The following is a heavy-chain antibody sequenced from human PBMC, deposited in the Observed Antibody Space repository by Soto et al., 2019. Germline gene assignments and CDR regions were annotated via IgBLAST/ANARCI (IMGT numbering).Heavy chain of an antibody. CDR2: IIPVFGTP. V-gene: IGHV1-69*12. CDR3: ARGDATKIVVTTYYGMDV. CDR1: GGSLSNYG. Sequence: QVQLVQSGAEVKKPGSSVKVSCKASGGSLSNYGISWVRQAPGQGLEWMGAIIPVFGTPNYAQTFQDRVTITADESTNTVYMEVRSLTSEDTAVYYCARGDATKIVVTTYYGMDVWGQGTTVTVSS. J-gene: IGHJ6*02. D-gene: IGHD3-22*01.